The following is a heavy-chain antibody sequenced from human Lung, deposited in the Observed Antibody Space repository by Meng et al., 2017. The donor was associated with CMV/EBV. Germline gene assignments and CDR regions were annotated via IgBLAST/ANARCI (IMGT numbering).Heavy chain of an antibody. CDR1: GYRFSTYD. D-gene: IGHD2-2*01. Sequence: AXVXVSXXAFGYRFSTYDINWVRQAPGQGLEWVGWMNPHTGETGCPQKFQGRVTITRDTSINTAYMELRSLRSDDTGVYYCARGLGKGCSSIDCSVGKSDWFDPWGQGXLVTVSS. CDR2: MNPHTGET. CDR3: ARGLGKGCSSIDCSVGKSDWFDP. V-gene: IGHV1-8*01. J-gene: IGHJ5*02.